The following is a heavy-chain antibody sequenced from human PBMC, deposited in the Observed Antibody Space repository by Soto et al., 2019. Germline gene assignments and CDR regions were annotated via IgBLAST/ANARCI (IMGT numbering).Heavy chain of an antibody. D-gene: IGHD3-16*02. CDR1: GFTFSSYS. J-gene: IGHJ3*02. V-gene: IGHV3-48*01. CDR2: ISSSSTI. Sequence: GGSLRLSCAASGFTFSSYSMNWVRQAPGKGLEWVSYISSSSTIYYADSVKGRFTISRDNAKNSLYLQMNSLRAEDTAVYYCAREAHMITFGGVIVIRQRYFRGAFDIWGQGTMVTV. CDR3: AREAHMITFGGVIVIRQRYFRGAFDI.